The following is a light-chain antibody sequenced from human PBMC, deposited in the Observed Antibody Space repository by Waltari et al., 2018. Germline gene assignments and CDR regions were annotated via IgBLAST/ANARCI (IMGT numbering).Light chain of an antibody. Sequence: VMTQSPDSLAVSLGERATLTCRSSQSVLLSSNNKNYVAWYLHKPGQPPKLLIYWASNREAGVPDRFTGSGSGTQFTLTISSLQAEDVAVYFCLQYCDVPQTFGQGTKLEI. V-gene: IGKV4-1*01. CDR1: QSVLLSSNNKNY. J-gene: IGKJ2*01. CDR2: WAS. CDR3: LQYCDVPQT.